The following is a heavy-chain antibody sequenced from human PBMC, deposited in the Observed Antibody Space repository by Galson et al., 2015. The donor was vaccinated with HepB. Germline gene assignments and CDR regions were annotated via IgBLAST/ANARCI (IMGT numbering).Heavy chain of an antibody. J-gene: IGHJ5*02. D-gene: IGHD6-13*01. CDR2: ISAYNGNT. CDR3: ARQGGRQLRNWFDP. Sequence: SVTVSCKASGSTFTSYGISWVRQAPGQGLEWMGWISAYNGNTNYAQKLQGRVTMTTDTSTSTAYMELRSLRSDDTAVYYCARQGGRQLRNWFDPWGQGTLVTVSS. CDR1: GSTFTSYG. V-gene: IGHV1-18*04.